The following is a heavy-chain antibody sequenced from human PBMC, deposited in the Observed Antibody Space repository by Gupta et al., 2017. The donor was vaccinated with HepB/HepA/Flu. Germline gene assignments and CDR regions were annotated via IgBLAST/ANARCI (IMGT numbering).Heavy chain of an antibody. D-gene: IGHD6-13*01. CDR3: ARRGIAAADLIDY. V-gene: IGHV4-39*01. CDR1: GGSISSSSYY. J-gene: IGHJ4*02. Sequence: QLQLQESGPGLVKPSETLSLTCTVSGGSISSSSYYWGWIRQPPGKGLEWIGSIYYSGSTYYTQSLKSRVTISVDTSKNQFSLKLSSVTAADTAVYYCARRGIAAADLIDYWGQGTLVTVSS. CDR2: IYYSGST.